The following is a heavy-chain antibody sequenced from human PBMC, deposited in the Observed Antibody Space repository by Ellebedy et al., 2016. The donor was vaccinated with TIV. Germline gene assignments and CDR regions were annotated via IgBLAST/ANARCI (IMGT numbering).Heavy chain of an antibody. J-gene: IGHJ3*02. CDR2: ISYSSTYT. D-gene: IGHD5-12*01. CDR3: ATDSGYGAFDI. V-gene: IGHV3-11*06. CDR1: GFTFSDYY. Sequence: GGSLRLXCAASGFTFSDYYMSWIRQAPGKGLEWVSYISYSSTYTNYADSEKGRFTISRDNAKNSLFLQMNSLRAEDTAVYYCATDSGYGAFDIWGQGTMVTVSS.